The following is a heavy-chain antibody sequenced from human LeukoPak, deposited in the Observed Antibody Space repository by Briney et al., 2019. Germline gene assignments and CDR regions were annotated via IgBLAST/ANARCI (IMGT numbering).Heavy chain of an antibody. CDR1: GDSTCSYY. CDR2: IYTSGNT. J-gene: IGHJ5*02. V-gene: IGHV4-4*07. D-gene: IGHD3-16*02. CDR3: ARGRYDYVWGSYRNWFDP. Sequence: PETLSLTCTVSGDSTCSYYWSWMRQPAGNGLERIGRIYTSGNTNDNTSLKSRVTVSVDTSKNQCSLKLSSVTAADKAVYYCARGRYDYVWGSYRNWFDPWGQGTLVSVSS.